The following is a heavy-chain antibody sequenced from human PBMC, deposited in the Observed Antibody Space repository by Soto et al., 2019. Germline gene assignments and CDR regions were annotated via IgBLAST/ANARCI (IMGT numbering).Heavy chain of an antibody. D-gene: IGHD7-27*01. V-gene: IGHV6-1*01. CDR2: TYYRSKWYN. Sequence: SQTLSLTCAISGDRVSSNSAAWNWIRKSPSRGLEWLGRTYYRSKWYNDYAVSVKSRITINPDTSKNQFSLQLNSVTPEDTAVYYCARGGVNWAYAFDIWGQGTMVTVSS. CDR1: GDRVSSNSAA. J-gene: IGHJ3*02. CDR3: ARGGVNWAYAFDI.